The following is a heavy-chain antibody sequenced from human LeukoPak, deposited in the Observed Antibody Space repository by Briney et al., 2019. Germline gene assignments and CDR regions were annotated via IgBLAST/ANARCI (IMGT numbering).Heavy chain of an antibody. Sequence: SETLSLTCTVFGGSISGTYYWSWIRQPAGKGLEWIGLIYTSGSTNYVPSLKSRVTMSVDTSKNQFSLKLSSVTAADTAVYYCARDGSDYGDYGIDYWGQGTLVTVSS. CDR1: GGSISGTYY. CDR2: IYTSGST. CDR3: ARDGSDYGDYGIDY. J-gene: IGHJ4*02. D-gene: IGHD4-17*01. V-gene: IGHV4-4*07.